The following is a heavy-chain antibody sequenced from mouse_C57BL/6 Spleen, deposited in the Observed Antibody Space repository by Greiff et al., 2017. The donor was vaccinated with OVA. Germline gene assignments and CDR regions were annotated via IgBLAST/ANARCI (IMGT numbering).Heavy chain of an antibody. J-gene: IGHJ4*01. CDR2: INPGSGGT. Sequence: VQLQQSGAELVRPGTSVKVSCKASGYAFTNYLIEWVKQRPGQGLEWIGVINPGSGGTNYNEKFKGKATLTADKSSSTAYMQLSSLTSEDSAVYFCARRVRDYAMDYWGQGTSVTVSS. CDR3: ARRVRDYAMDY. CDR1: GYAFTNYL. D-gene: IGHD2-12*01. V-gene: IGHV1-54*01.